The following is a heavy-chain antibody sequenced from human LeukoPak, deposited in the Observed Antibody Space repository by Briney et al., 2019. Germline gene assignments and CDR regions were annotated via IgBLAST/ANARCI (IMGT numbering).Heavy chain of an antibody. J-gene: IGHJ4*02. CDR2: ITDSGDST. CDR3: AKGLRGTYDY. CDR1: GFTFSSYA. Sequence: PGGSLRLSCAASGFTFSSYAMTWVRQAPGKGLEWVSSITDSGDSTYYADSAKGRFTIPRDNSKNTLYLQVNSLRAEDTAVYYCAKGLRGTYDYWGQGTLVTVSS. D-gene: IGHD3-3*01. V-gene: IGHV3-23*01.